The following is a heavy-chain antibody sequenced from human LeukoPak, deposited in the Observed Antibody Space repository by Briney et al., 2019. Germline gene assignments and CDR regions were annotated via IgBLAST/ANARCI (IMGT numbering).Heavy chain of an antibody. V-gene: IGHV3-21*04. D-gene: IGHD3-10*01. CDR1: GFTFSSYS. J-gene: IGHJ4*02. CDR3: ARLYYYGSGSYYLDY. CDR2: ISSSSSYI. Sequence: PGGSLRLSCAASGFTFSSYSMNWVRQAPGKGLEWVSSISSSSSYIYYADSVKGRFTISRDNSKNTLYLQMNSLRAEDTAVYYCARLYYYGSGSYYLDYWGQGTLVTVSS.